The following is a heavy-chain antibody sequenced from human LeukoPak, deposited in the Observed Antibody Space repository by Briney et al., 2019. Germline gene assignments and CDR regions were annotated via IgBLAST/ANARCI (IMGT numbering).Heavy chain of an antibody. CDR2: ISGSGGST. J-gene: IGHJ4*02. CDR3: ANSDFWRGYYSPPYYFDY. CDR1: GFTFSSYA. D-gene: IGHD3-3*01. V-gene: IGHV3-23*01. Sequence: GGSLRLSCAASGFTFSSYAMSWVRQAPGKGLEWVSAISGSGGSTYYADSVKGRFTISRDNSKNTLYLQMNSLRAEDTAVYYCANSDFWRGYYSPPYYFDYWGQGTLVTVSS.